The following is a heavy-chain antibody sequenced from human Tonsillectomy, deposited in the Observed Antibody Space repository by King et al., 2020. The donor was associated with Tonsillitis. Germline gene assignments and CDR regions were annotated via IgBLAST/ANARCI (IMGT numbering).Heavy chain of an antibody. J-gene: IGHJ6*02. Sequence: QLVQSGAELKKPGESLKISCKGSGYSFTTYWIGWVRQMPGKGLEWMGVIYPGDSDTRYSPSFQGQVSISADKSTNTAYLQWSSLKASDTAMYFCARPGRIGGDSLRGGLDVWGQGTPVIVSS. V-gene: IGHV5-51*01. D-gene: IGHD2-21*02. CDR3: ARPGRIGGDSLRGGLDV. CDR2: IYPGDSDT. CDR1: GYSFTTYW.